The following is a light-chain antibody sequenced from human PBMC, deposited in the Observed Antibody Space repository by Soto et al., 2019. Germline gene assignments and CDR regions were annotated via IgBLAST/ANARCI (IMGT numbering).Light chain of an antibody. Sequence: EILMTQSPATLSVSPGERATLSCRASQSLSRNLAWYQQKPGQAPRLLIYGASTRASGIPARFSGGGSGTEVPLTISSLQSEDFALYYCQHYNDWHPAFTFGPGTKVDL. CDR1: QSLSRN. V-gene: IGKV3-15*01. J-gene: IGKJ3*01. CDR2: GAS. CDR3: QHYNDWHPAFT.